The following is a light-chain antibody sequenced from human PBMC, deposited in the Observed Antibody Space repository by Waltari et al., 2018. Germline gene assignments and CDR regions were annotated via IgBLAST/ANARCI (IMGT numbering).Light chain of an antibody. V-gene: IGLV1-47*01. J-gene: IGLJ1*01. CDR2: RNN. Sequence: QSVLTQPPSTSGTPGQRVSISCSGSSSNIGNNYVSCYQHLPGTAPKLLIYRNNQRPPGVPDRFSGSKSGTSASLAISGLRPEDEATYYCAAWDDSLSVSYVFGTGTKVTVL. CDR3: AAWDDSLSVSYV. CDR1: SSNIGNNY.